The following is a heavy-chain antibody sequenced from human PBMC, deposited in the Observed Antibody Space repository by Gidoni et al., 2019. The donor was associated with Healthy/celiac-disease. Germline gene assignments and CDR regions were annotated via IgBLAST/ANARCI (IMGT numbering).Heavy chain of an antibody. CDR1: GFTFSSYA. Sequence: QVQLLESGGGVVQPGMSLSLSCPASGFTFSSYAMHWVRQAPGKGLEWVAVISYDGSNKYYADSVKGRFTISRDNSKNTLYLQMNSLRAEDTAVYYCARGRNYFDYWGQGTLVTVSS. CDR3: ARGRNYFDY. CDR2: ISYDGSNK. J-gene: IGHJ4*02. V-gene: IGHV3-30-3*01.